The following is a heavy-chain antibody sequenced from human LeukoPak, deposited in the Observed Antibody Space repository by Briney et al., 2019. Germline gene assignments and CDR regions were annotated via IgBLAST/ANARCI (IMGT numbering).Heavy chain of an antibody. V-gene: IGHV4-38-2*01. Sequence: ASETLSLTCAVSGYSISSGYYWGWIRQPPGKGLEWIASIYHSGSTYYNPSLKSRVTISVDTSKNQFSLKLSSVTAADTAVYYFAPGQTPCGDSWGQGTMVTVSS. CDR1: GYSISSGYY. CDR3: APGQTPCGDS. J-gene: IGHJ3*01. CDR2: IYHSGST. D-gene: IGHD3-10*01.